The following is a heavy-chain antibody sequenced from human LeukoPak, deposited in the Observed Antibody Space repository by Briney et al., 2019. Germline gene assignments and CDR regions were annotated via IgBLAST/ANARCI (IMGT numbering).Heavy chain of an antibody. D-gene: IGHD6-19*01. V-gene: IGHV4-59*01. CDR1: GGSINTYS. Sequence: SETLSLTCTVSGGSINTYSWGWIRQPPGKGLEWIGYLSYSGGTNYNPSLKSRVTISVDTSENQFSLKLTSVTAADTAVYYCARVKAVAGHSFDRWGQGTLVTVSS. CDR3: ARVKAVAGHSFDR. J-gene: IGHJ4*02. CDR2: LSYSGGT.